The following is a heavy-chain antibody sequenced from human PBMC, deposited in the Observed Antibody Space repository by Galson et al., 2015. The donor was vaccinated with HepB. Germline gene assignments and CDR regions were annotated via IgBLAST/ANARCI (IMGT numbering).Heavy chain of an antibody. CDR2: IIPIFGTA. V-gene: IGHV1-69*06. CDR3: ARREGGYCSGGSCSDFDY. D-gene: IGHD2-15*01. Sequence: SVKVSCKASGGTFSSYAISWVRQAPGQGLEWMGGIIPIFGTANYAQKFQGRVTITADKSTSTAYMELSSLRSEDTAVYYCARREGGYCSGGSCSDFDYWGQGTLVTVSS. J-gene: IGHJ4*02. CDR1: GGTFSSYA.